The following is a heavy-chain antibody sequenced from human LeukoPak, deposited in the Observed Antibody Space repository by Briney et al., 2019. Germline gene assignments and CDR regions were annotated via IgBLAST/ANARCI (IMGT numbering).Heavy chain of an antibody. CDR1: GFAFSLYA. J-gene: IGHJ5*01. D-gene: IGHD6-19*01. CDR2: INGSVGAT. V-gene: IGHV3-23*01. Sequence: GGTLRLSCAASGFAFSLYAMSGVRHPPAKGLECVLTINGSVGATFYAATVRGPFTISRGKSTNTRDLQVNTLRADDTATYYCAKAISGGVAVTADWFQPWGQGTLVVVSS. CDR3: AKAISGGVAVTADWFQP.